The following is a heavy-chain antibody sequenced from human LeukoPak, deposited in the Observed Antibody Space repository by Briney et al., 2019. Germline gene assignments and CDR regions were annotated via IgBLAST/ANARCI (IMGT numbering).Heavy chain of an antibody. CDR1: GYTLTELS. J-gene: IGHJ4*02. D-gene: IGHD4-17*01. Sequence: RASVKVSCKVSGYTLTELSMHWVRQAPGKGLEWMGGFDPEDGETIYAQKFQGRVTMTEDTSTDTAYMELSSLRSEDTAVYYCATDLIRGYGDHPMYYFDYWGQGTLVTVSS. CDR2: FDPEDGET. CDR3: ATDLIRGYGDHPMYYFDY. V-gene: IGHV1-24*01.